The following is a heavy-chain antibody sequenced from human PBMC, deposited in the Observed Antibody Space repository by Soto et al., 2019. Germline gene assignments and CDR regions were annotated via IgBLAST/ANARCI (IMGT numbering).Heavy chain of an antibody. Sequence: ASVKVSCKISGYTFTDQYIHWLRQAPGKGPEWMGFIDPNDGEAVYADRLQDRVTLTADTSLDTVFMEVSRLRSEDTAVYYCASDLKGNMAHALWGQGTQFTVSS. J-gene: IGHJ4*02. CDR2: IDPNDGEA. CDR3: ASDLKGNMAHAL. V-gene: IGHV1-24*01. D-gene: IGHD3-10*01. CDR1: GYTFTDQY.